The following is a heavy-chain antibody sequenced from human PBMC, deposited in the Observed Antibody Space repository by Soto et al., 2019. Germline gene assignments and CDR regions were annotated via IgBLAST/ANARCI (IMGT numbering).Heavy chain of an antibody. CDR3: VRDAQRGGDYDY. CDR1: GFIFSSYW. J-gene: IGHJ4*02. CDR2: IKGDGSQR. V-gene: IGHV3-7*01. Sequence: EVQLVESGGDLVQPGGSLRLSCAASGFIFSSYWINWVRQTPGKGLECVAAIKGDGSQRYYVDSVKGRFTISRDNAKNSVDLQMKSLRAEDTAVYDCVRDAQRGGDYDYWGQGTLVTVSS. D-gene: IGHD4-17*01.